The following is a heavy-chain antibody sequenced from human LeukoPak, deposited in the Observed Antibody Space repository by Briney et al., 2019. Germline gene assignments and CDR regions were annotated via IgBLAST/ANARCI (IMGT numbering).Heavy chain of an antibody. V-gene: IGHV4-39*02. CDR1: GVSIGTSSYY. J-gene: IGHJ5*01. CDR3: ARRVGFYGSGSLNYFDP. D-gene: IGHD3-10*01. CDR2: IFRTGST. Sequence: SETLSLTCTVSGVSIGTSSYYWGWIRQPPGKGLEWIGSIFRTGSTYYSASLKSRLSISVDTSKNHIVLKLTSVTAADTAVYFRARRVGFYGSGSLNYFDPWGQGILVSVSS.